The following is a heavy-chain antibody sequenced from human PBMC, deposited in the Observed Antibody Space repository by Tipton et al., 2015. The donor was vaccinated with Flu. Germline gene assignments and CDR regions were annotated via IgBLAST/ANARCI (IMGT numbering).Heavy chain of an antibody. J-gene: IGHJ6*02. CDR3: ARGPAWVKGVDV. CDR2: ISTDGSST. CDR1: GFSLSTHW. Sequence: SLRLSCAASGFSLSTHWMHWARQAAGKGLVWVSRISTDGSSTNYADSVKGRLTISRDNAKNTLYLQMNSLRAEDTAVYYCARGPAWVKGVDVWGHGTTVTVSS. V-gene: IGHV3-74*01. D-gene: IGHD7-27*01.